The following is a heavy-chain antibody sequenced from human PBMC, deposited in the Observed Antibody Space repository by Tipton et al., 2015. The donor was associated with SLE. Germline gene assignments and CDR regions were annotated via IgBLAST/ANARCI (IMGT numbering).Heavy chain of an antibody. V-gene: IGHV4-34*01. J-gene: IGHJ3*02. CDR2: INHSGST. CDR1: GGSFSGYY. D-gene: IGHD3-3*01. Sequence: TLSLTCAVYGGSFSGYYWSWIRQPPGKGLEWIGEINHSGSTNYNPSLKSRVTISVDTSKNQFSLKLSSVTAADTAVYYCAKQNVLRFLEWLRGDAFDIWGQGTMVTVSS. CDR3: AKQNVLRFLEWLRGDAFDI.